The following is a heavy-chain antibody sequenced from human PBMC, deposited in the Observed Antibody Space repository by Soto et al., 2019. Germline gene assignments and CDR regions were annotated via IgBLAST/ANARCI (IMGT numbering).Heavy chain of an antibody. J-gene: IGHJ6*02. D-gene: IGHD6-19*01. V-gene: IGHV1-69*13. Sequence: SVNGSCKASAGTFSSYSSSWVRQAPGQGLEWMGGIIPIFGTANYAQKFQGRVTITADESTSTAYMELSSLRSEDTAVYYCARDGSSGWSSYYYYGMDVWGQGTTVTVSS. CDR3: ARDGSSGWSSYYYYGMDV. CDR2: IIPIFGTA. CDR1: AGTFSSYS.